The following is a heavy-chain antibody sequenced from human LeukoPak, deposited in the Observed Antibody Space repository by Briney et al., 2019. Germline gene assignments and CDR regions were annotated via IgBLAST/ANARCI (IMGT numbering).Heavy chain of an antibody. V-gene: IGHV5-51*01. CDR3: ARLSGGYYDFWSGYYTFDY. Sequence: GESLKISCKGSGYSFTSYWIGRVRQMPGKGLEWMGIIYPGDSDTRYSPSFQGQVTISADKSISTAYLQWSSLKASDTAMYYCARLSGGYYDFWSGYYTFDYWGQGTLVTVSS. CDR1: GYSFTSYW. D-gene: IGHD3-3*01. J-gene: IGHJ4*02. CDR2: IYPGDSDT.